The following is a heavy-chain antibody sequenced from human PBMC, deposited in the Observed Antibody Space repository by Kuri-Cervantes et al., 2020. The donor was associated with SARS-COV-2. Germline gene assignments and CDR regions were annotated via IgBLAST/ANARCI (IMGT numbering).Heavy chain of an antibody. CDR3: ARGGFGDYDFWSGYSYNWFDP. CDR2: IYYSGST. J-gene: IGHJ5*02. V-gene: IGHV4-30-4*08. CDR1: GGSISSGVHY. D-gene: IGHD3-3*01. Sequence: SETLSLTCTVSGGSISSGVHYWAWIRRPVGKGLEWIGYIYYSGSTHYNPSLKSRVTISVDTSKNQFSLKLSSVTAADTAVYYCARGGFGDYDFWSGYSYNWFDPWGRGTLVTVSS.